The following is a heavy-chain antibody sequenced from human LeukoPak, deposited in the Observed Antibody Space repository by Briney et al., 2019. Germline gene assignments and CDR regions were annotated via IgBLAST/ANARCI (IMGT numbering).Heavy chain of an antibody. Sequence: SETLSLTRAVYGGSFSGAYWRWIRQPPGKGLEWIGEINHYGSTSYNPSLKSRVTISVDTSKNQFSLNLNSVTAADTAVYYCARGGYDHNYYHYMDVWGKGTTVTVSS. CDR3: ARGGYDHNYYHYMDV. CDR2: INHYGST. D-gene: IGHD5-12*01. V-gene: IGHV4-34*01. CDR1: GGSFSGAY. J-gene: IGHJ6*03.